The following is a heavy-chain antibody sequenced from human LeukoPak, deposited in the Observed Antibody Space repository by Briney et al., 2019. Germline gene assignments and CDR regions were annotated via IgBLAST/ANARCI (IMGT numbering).Heavy chain of an antibody. J-gene: IGHJ6*02. Sequence: PGGSLRLSCAASGFTFNNYAMSWVRQAPGKGLEWVSAISGSGGSTYYADSVKGRFTISRDNAKNTLYLQVNSLRAEDTAVYYCARGNYGLDVWGQGTTVTVSS. V-gene: IGHV3-23*01. CDR3: ARGNYGLDV. CDR1: GFTFNNYA. CDR2: ISGSGGST.